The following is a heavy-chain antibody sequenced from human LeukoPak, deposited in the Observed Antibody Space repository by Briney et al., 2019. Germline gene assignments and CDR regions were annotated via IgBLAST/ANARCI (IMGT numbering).Heavy chain of an antibody. D-gene: IGHD4-11*01. CDR2: ISGDGAST. CDR3: AKGGHYSFFDY. Sequence: GVSLRLSCIASGVIFRNYAMSWVRQAPGKGLEWVSTISGDGASTYYADSVTGRFTISRDNSKNTLYLQMSSLRAEDTGIFYCAKGGHYSFFDYWGQGTLVTVSS. V-gene: IGHV3-23*01. CDR1: GVIFRNYA. J-gene: IGHJ4*02.